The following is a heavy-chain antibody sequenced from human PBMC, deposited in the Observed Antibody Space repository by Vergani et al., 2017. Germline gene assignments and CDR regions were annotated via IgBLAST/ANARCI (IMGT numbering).Heavy chain of an antibody. CDR1: GFTFNHYA. CDR2: ISGSGGST. CDR3: AKANPLNSGYDYLYYYHAMDV. J-gene: IGHJ6*02. Sequence: EVQLLESGGDLVQPGGSLRLSCAASGFTFNHYAMIWVRQAPGKGLEWVSGISGSGGSTYYAGSVKGRFTISRDSSKNTLYLQMNSLSAGDTAVYYCAKANPLNSGYDYLYYYHAMDVWGQGTTVTVSS. V-gene: IGHV3-23*01. D-gene: IGHD5-12*01.